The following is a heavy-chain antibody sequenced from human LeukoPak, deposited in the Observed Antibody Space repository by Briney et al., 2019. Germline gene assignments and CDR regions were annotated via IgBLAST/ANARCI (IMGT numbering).Heavy chain of an antibody. J-gene: IGHJ5*02. CDR1: GFTFSNYN. D-gene: IGHD4-17*01. V-gene: IGHV3-21*01. Sequence: PGGSLRLSCAASGFTFSNYNMNWVRQTPGKGLEWVSSITRGSIYTFYADSVKGRFTISRDDAKSSLYLQMDSLRAEDTAVYYCASSGVKSVTTHGPWGQGTLVTVSS. CDR3: ASSGVKSVTTHGP. CDR2: ITRGSIYT.